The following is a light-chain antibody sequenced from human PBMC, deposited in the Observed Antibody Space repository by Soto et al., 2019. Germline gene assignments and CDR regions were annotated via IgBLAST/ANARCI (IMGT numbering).Light chain of an antibody. CDR1: QSLSNNIY. Sequence: EIVFTHSPVTLSLSPVERATLSCRASQSLSNNIYLAWYQQKPGQAPRLLIYGASSRATGIPNRFSGSGSGTDFTLTISSLEPEDFAVYYCQQRSNWPPIFGQGTRLEIK. CDR3: QQRSNWPPI. J-gene: IGKJ5*01. V-gene: IGKV3D-20*02. CDR2: GAS.